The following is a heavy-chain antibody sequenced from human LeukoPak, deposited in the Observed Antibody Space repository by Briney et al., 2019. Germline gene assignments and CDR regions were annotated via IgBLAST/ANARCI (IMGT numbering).Heavy chain of an antibody. CDR3: TREYSTSSPGY. Sequence: GESLKISCKGSGYTFTSYWIGWVRQMPGKGLEWMGVIYPSDSDTRYSPSFQDQVTISADKSIGTAYLQWSSLKASDTAIYYCTREYSTSSPGYWGQGTLVTVSS. CDR2: IYPSDSDT. J-gene: IGHJ4*02. CDR1: GYTFTSYW. D-gene: IGHD6-6*01. V-gene: IGHV5-51*01.